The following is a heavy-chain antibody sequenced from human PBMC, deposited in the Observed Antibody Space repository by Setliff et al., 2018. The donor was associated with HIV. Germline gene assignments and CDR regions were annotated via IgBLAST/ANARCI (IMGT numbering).Heavy chain of an antibody. V-gene: IGHV3-23*01. CDR2: IRGNGVDR. D-gene: IGHD2-2*01. CDR3: ARSEKYCSSDSCFRGCYGMDV. J-gene: IGHJ6*02. CDR1: GFMFSNYA. Sequence: GGSLRLSCVVSGFMFSNYAMSWVRQGPGRELEWVSAIRGNGVDRFYTDSVRGRFTISRDNSKNTLYPQMSSLRAEDTAIYYCARSEKYCSSDSCFRGCYGMDVWGHGATVTVSS.